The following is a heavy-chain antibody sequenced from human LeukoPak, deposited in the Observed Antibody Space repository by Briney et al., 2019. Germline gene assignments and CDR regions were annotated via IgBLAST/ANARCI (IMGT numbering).Heavy chain of an antibody. Sequence: GGPLTLSCALSRLPYCKYGILCVPHAPGKGLVGVGYVSFDESDQYYGHSVKGRFTISSDNAKNTLYLEMNDLRAQDPALFYCATDGGYTYGPLTRDDWGQGTLVTVS. CDR1: RLPYCKYG. J-gene: IGHJ4*02. V-gene: IGHV3-30*03. D-gene: IGHD5-18*01. CDR3: ATDGGYTYGPLTRDD. CDR2: VSFDESDQ.